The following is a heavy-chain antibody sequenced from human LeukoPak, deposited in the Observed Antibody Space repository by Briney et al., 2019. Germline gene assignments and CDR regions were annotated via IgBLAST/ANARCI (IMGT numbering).Heavy chain of an antibody. D-gene: IGHD3-16*02. Sequence: GGSLRLSCAASGFTLSDYYMSWIRQAPGKGLEWVSYISSSGSTIYYADSVKGRFTISRDNAKNSLYLQMNSLRAEDTAVYYCARDVNNYDYVWGSYRFDYWGQGTLVSVSS. V-gene: IGHV3-11*01. CDR3: ARDVNNYDYVWGSYRFDY. J-gene: IGHJ4*02. CDR2: ISSSGSTI. CDR1: GFTLSDYY.